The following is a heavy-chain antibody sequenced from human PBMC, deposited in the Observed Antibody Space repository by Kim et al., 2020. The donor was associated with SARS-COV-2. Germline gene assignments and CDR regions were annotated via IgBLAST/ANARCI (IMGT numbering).Heavy chain of an antibody. J-gene: IGHJ5*02. CDR2: IYYSGST. CDR1: GGSISSGGYY. V-gene: IGHV4-31*03. CDR3: ARVVPPPNNWFDP. D-gene: IGHD2-2*01. Sequence: SETLSLTCTVSGGSISSGGYYWSWIRQHPGKGLEWIGYIYYSGSTYHNPSLKSRVTISVDTSKNQFSLKLSSVTAADTAVYYCARVVPPPNNWFDPWGQGTLVTVSS.